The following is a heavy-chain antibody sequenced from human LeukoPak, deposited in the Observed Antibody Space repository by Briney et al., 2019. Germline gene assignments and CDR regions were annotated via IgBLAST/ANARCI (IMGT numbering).Heavy chain of an antibody. CDR1: GYTSTSYY. CDR2: INPSGGST. D-gene: IGHD3-9*01. CDR3: ARDPGPTGYSVGYFDY. Sequence: ASVKVSCKASGYTSTSYYMHWVRQASGQGLEWIGIINPSGGSTSYAQKFQGRVTMTRDTSTSTVYMELSSLRSEDTAVYYCARDPGPTGYSVGYFDYWGQGTLVTVSS. J-gene: IGHJ4*02. V-gene: IGHV1-46*01.